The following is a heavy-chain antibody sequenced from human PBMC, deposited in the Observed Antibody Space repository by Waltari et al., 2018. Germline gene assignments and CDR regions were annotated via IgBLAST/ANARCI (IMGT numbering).Heavy chain of an antibody. CDR1: GGSISSGSYY. Sequence: QVQLQESGPGLVKPSQTLSLTCTVSGGSISSGSYYRSWIRQPAGKGLEWVGRIYTSGRTNYDPSLKGPVTISVDTSKNQFSLKLSSVTAADTAVYYCARDTLQGGTRFDYWGQGTLVTVSS. D-gene: IGHD2-15*01. CDR2: IYTSGRT. J-gene: IGHJ4*02. CDR3: ARDTLQGGTRFDY. V-gene: IGHV4-61*02.